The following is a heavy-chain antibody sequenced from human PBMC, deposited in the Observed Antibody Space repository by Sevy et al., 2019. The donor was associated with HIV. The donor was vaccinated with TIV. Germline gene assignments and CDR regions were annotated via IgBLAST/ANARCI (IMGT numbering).Heavy chain of an antibody. CDR2: IIPIFGTA. Sequence: ASVKVSCKASGGTFSSYAISWVRQAPGQGLEWMGGIIPIFGTANYSQKFQGRVTITADESTSTAYMELSSLRSEDTAVYYCARANYCSSTSCYFSWFDPWGQRTLVTVSS. CDR3: ARANYCSSTSCYFSWFDP. J-gene: IGHJ5*02. V-gene: IGHV1-69*13. CDR1: GGTFSSYA. D-gene: IGHD2-2*01.